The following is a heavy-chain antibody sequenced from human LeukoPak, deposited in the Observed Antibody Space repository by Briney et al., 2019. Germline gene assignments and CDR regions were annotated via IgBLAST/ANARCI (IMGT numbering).Heavy chain of an antibody. CDR3: ARDKGIGYSSGWYV. V-gene: IGHV3-64*01. Sequence: GGSLRLSCAASGFTFSSYAMHWVRQAPGKGLEYDSAISSNGGSTYYANSVKGRFTISRDNSKNTLYLQMGSLRAEDMAVYYCARDKGIGYSSGWYVWGQGTLVTVSS. CDR1: GFTFSSYA. D-gene: IGHD6-19*01. CDR2: ISSNGGST. J-gene: IGHJ4*02.